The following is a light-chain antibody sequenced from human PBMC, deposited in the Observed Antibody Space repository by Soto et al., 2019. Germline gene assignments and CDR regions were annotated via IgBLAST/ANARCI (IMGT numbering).Light chain of an antibody. J-gene: IGKJ5*01. CDR1: RDIDKF. Sequence: DIQMTQSPASLSASVGDRVTITCQASRDIDKFLNWYQQKPGKAPKLLIDDASNLATGVPSRFSGSGSGTHFPFTISGLQPEDVATYYCQQYDDLPITFGQGTRLQIK. CDR2: DAS. CDR3: QQYDDLPIT. V-gene: IGKV1-33*01.